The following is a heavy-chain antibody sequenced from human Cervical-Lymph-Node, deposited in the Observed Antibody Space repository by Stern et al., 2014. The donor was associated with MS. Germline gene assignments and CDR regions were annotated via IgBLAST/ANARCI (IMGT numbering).Heavy chain of an antibody. CDR2: IFPGGSDI. CDR1: GYTFTSYW. Sequence: EMQLVESGPEGKRPGESLKISCQASGYTFTSYWVGWVRQRPGKGREWVAIIFPGGSDIRCSPSFQGKVTIPAEKTSSTAYLQWNNQKASDAAIYYCARQRYFDYWGQGTLVTVSS. CDR3: ARQRYFDY. J-gene: IGHJ4*02. V-gene: IGHV5-51*01.